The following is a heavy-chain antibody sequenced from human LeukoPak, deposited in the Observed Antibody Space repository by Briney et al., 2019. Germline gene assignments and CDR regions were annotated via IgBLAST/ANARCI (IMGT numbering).Heavy chain of an antibody. Sequence: GGSLRLSCAASGFTFSSYEMNWVRQAPGKGLEWVSYISSSGSTIYYADSVKGRFTMSRDNAKNSLYLQMNSLRDEDTAVYYCARELSNPRYFDYWGQGTLVTVSS. CDR1: GFTFSSYE. J-gene: IGHJ4*02. CDR2: ISSSGSTI. D-gene: IGHD6-6*01. CDR3: ARELSNPRYFDY. V-gene: IGHV3-48*03.